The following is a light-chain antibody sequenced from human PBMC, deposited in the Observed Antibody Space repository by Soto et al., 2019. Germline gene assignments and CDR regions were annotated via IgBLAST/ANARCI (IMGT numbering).Light chain of an antibody. CDR1: QSVNSRY. V-gene: IGKV3-20*01. CDR2: GAS. Sequence: EIVLTQSPGSLSLSPGEGATLSCRASQSVNSRYLAWFQQKPGQAPRLLIHGASSRATGIPDRFSGSGSETDFTLTISRLEPEDFAVYFCQQYGSSPLTFGQGTKVEVK. CDR3: QQYGSSPLT. J-gene: IGKJ1*01.